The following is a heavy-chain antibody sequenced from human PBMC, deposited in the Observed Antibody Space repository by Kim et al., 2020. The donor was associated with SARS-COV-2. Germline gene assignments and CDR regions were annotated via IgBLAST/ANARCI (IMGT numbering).Heavy chain of an antibody. CDR2: IYYQGTT. V-gene: IGHV4-61*01. D-gene: IGHD6-13*01. Sequence: SETLSLTCNVSGAYITSGIHYWAWIRQPPGKGLEWIGYIYYQGTTNLNPSLKSRLTMSVDTSKNQFSLRLSSVTAADSAVYYCARDSAAPGYSYYGMDVWGQGTTVTVSS. CDR1: GAYITSGIHY. CDR3: ARDSAAPGYSYYGMDV. J-gene: IGHJ6*02.